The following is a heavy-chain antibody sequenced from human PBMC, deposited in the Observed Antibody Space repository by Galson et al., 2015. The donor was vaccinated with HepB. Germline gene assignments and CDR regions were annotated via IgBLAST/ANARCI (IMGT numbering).Heavy chain of an antibody. CDR2: ISYDGSNK. CDR3: ARDQPEMLGNFDY. D-gene: IGHD3-10*02. V-gene: IGHV3-30*04. CDR1: GFPFSTYA. J-gene: IGHJ4*02. Sequence: SLRLSCAASGFPFSTYAMHWVRQAPGKGLEWVAVISYDGSNKYYADSVKGRFTISRDNSKNTLYLQMNSLRADDTAVYYCARDQPEMLGNFDYWGQGTLVTVSS.